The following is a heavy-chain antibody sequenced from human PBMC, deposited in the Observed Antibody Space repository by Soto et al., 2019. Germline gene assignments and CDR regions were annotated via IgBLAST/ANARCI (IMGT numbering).Heavy chain of an antibody. V-gene: IGHV4-4*08. D-gene: IGHD4-17*01. CDR3: ARDYGDYSTYYYYYYYMDV. Sequence: SETLSLTCTVSGGSISSYYWSWIRQPPGKGQEWIGNIYYSGSTNYNPSLKSRVTISVDTSKNQFSLKLSSVTAADTAVYYCARDYGDYSTYYYYYYYMDVWGKGTTVTVSS. CDR2: IYYSGST. J-gene: IGHJ6*03. CDR1: GGSISSYY.